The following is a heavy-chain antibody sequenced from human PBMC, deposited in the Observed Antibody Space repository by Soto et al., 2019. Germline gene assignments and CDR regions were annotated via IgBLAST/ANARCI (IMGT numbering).Heavy chain of an antibody. J-gene: IGHJ4*02. V-gene: IGHV4-30-2*01. CDR1: GGSISSGGYS. CDR2: FYYSDST. Sequence: LQLRESGSGLVKPSQTLSLTCAVSGGSISSGGYSWSWIRQPPGKGLEWIGYFYYSDSTYYNPSLNGRVIVSVDRSKNQFSLKPTSVTAADTAVYYCATYYFGSGSHYFDYWGQGTLVTVSS. CDR3: ATYYFGSGSHYFDY. D-gene: IGHD3-10*01.